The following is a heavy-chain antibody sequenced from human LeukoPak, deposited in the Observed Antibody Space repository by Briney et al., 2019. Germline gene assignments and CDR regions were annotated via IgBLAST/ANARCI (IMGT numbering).Heavy chain of an antibody. CDR1: GYTFTGYY. CDR3: ATSSSWYHAFDI. V-gene: IGHV1-2*02. J-gene: IGHJ3*02. Sequence: ASVKVSCKASGYTFTGYYMHWVRQAPGQGLEWMGWINPNSGGTNYAQKFQGRVTMTRNTSISTAYMELSSLRSEDTAVYYCATSSSWYHAFDIWGQGTMVTVSS. CDR2: INPNSGGT. D-gene: IGHD6-13*01.